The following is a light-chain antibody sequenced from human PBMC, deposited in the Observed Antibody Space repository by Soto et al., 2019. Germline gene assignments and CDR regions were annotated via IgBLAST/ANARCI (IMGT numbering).Light chain of an antibody. V-gene: IGKV1-13*02. Sequence: AIQVTQSPSSLSASVGDRVTITCRASQDIRGALAWYQQKPGKAPKLLIYDVSTLENEVPSRFSGSSSGTQFNLTISSLQPEDFGTYYCQQFNSYPLTFGHGTRLEIK. CDR3: QQFNSYPLT. CDR1: QDIRGA. CDR2: DVS. J-gene: IGKJ5*01.